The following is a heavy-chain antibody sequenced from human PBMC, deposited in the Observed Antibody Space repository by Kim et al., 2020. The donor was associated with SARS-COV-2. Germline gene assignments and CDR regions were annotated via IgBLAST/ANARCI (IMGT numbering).Heavy chain of an antibody. CDR2: IASKRNTYTT. D-gene: IGHD2-21*01. J-gene: IGHJ3*02. CDR3: SRGYSGEHIYSFDI. CDR1: GMSFSDPS. V-gene: IGHV3-72*01. Sequence: GGSLRLSCGASGMSFSDPSMDWVRQGPGKGLEWVGRIASKRNTYTTEYAASVKGRFTISRDDSKNLAYLQMNTLKTEDTALYFCSRGYSGEHIYSFDIWGQGTMVTVSS.